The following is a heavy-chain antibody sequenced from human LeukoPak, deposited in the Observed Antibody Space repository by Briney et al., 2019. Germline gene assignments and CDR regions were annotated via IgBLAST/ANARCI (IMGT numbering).Heavy chain of an antibody. V-gene: IGHV3-21*01. CDR1: GFTFSSYS. Sequence: KAGGSLRLSCAASGFTFSSYSMNWVCQAPGKGLEWVSSISSSSSYIYYADSVKGRFTISRDNAKNSLYLQMNSLRAEDTAVYYCARAFDTGSPTYWGQGTLVTVSS. J-gene: IGHJ4*02. CDR3: ARAFDTGSPTY. CDR2: ISSSSSYI. D-gene: IGHD3-10*01.